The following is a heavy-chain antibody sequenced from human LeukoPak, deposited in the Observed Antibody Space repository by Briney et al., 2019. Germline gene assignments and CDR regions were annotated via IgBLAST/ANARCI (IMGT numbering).Heavy chain of an antibody. CDR1: GFTFSSYG. D-gene: IGHD3-22*01. CDR3: ANSNDYYDSSGYYRYGY. Sequence: GGSLRLSCAASGFTFSSYGMHWVRQAPGKGLEWVAFIRYDGSNKYYADSVKGRFTISRDNSKNTLYLQMNSLRAEDTAVYYCANSNDYYDSSGYYRYGYWGQGTLVTVSS. CDR2: IRYDGSNK. V-gene: IGHV3-30*02. J-gene: IGHJ4*02.